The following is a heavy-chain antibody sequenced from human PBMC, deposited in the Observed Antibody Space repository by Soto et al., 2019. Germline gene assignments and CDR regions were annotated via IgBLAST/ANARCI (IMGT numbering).Heavy chain of an antibody. CDR1: GGSFSCYY. J-gene: IGHJ5*02. D-gene: IGHD2-2*01. CDR2: INHSGST. V-gene: IGHV4-34*01. CDR3: ARGACSSTSCYLWWFDP. Sequence: SETLPLTCAVYGGSFSCYYWSWIRQAPGKGLEWIGEINHSGSTNYNPSLKSRVTISVDTSKNQFSLKLSSVTAADTAVYYCARGACSSTSCYLWWFDPWGQGTLVTVSS.